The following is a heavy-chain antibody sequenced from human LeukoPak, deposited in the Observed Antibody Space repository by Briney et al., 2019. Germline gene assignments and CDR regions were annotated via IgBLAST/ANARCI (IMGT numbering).Heavy chain of an antibody. CDR1: GYTFTSYD. J-gene: IGHJ4*02. CDR3: ARDGSLDFWSGYCPSLAYYFDY. D-gene: IGHD3-3*01. CDR2: ISAYNGNT. Sequence: GASVKVSCKASGYTFTSYDINWVRQAPGQGLEWMGWISAYNGNTNYAQKLQGRVTMTTDTSTSTAYMELRSLRSDDAAVYYCARDGSLDFWSGYCPSLAYYFDYWGQGTLVTVSS. V-gene: IGHV1-18*01.